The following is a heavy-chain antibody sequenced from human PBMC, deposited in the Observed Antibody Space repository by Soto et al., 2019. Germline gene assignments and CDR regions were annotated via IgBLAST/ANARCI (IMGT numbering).Heavy chain of an antibody. V-gene: IGHV3-23*01. CDR2: ISGSGDAT. J-gene: IGHJ4*02. CDR1: GFTFSYYA. D-gene: IGHD3-22*01. CDR3: AQRHGGRSSGYYSLPF. Sequence: PGGSLRLSCAASGFTFSYYAMTWVRQAPGKGLEWVSTISGSGDATYYADSVKGRFTISRDNSENTLYLQMNSLSAEDTAMYFCAQRHGGRSSGYYSLPFWGQGTLVTVSS.